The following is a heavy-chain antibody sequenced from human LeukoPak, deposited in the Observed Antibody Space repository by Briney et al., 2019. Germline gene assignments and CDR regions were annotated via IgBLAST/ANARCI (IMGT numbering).Heavy chain of an antibody. CDR3: ARDPDRYSSGWYFDP. Sequence: GGSLRLSCAASGFTFSSYGMHWVRQAPGKGLEWVSTISSSSSYIYYADSVKGRFTISRDNAKNSLYLQMNSLRAEDTAVYYCARDPDRYSSGWYFDPWGQGTLVTVSS. V-gene: IGHV3-21*01. CDR2: ISSSSSYI. J-gene: IGHJ5*02. CDR1: GFTFSSYG. D-gene: IGHD6-19*01.